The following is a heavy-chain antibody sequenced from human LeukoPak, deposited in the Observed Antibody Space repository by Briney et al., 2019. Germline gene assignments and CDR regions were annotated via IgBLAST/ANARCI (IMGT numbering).Heavy chain of an antibody. D-gene: IGHD6-19*01. CDR3: ARTPRRAVAGTGRLDY. J-gene: IGHJ4*02. CDR2: IYYSGST. Sequence: SETLSLTCTVSGGSISSSSYYWGWIRQPPGKGLEWIGSIYYSGSTYYNPSLKSRVTISVDTSKNQFSLKLSSVTAADTAVYYCARTPRRAVAGTGRLDYWGQGTLVTVSS. V-gene: IGHV4-39*01. CDR1: GGSISSSSYY.